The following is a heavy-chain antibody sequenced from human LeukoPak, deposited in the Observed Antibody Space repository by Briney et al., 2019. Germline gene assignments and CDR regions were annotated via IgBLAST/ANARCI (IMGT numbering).Heavy chain of an antibody. CDR3: ARDGIAAAGKDGRNYYYYGMDV. CDR2: IYTSGST. Sequence: SETLSLTCTVSGGSISSYYWSWIRQPAGKGLEWIGRIYTSGSTNYNPSLKSRVTMSVDTSKNQFSLKLSSVTAADTAVYYCARDGIAAAGKDGRNYYYYGMDVWGQGTTVTVSS. D-gene: IGHD6-13*01. CDR1: GGSISSYY. J-gene: IGHJ6*02. V-gene: IGHV4-4*07.